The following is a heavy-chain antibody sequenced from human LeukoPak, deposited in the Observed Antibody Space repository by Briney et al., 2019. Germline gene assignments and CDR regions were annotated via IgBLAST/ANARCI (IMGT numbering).Heavy chain of an antibody. J-gene: IGHJ4*02. CDR2: MTPSTGNT. V-gene: IGHV1-8*01. Sequence: ASVKVSCKASGYTFTNYDINWVRQAPGQGLEWMGYMTPSTGNTGHAQNFQGRITLSTDTSINTVYMQLSNLRSEDTDVYYCARGDYWSQGTLVTVSS. CDR1: GYTFTNYD. CDR3: ARGDY.